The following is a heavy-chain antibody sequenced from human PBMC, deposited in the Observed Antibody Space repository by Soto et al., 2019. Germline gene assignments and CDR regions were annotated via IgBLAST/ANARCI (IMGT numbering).Heavy chain of an antibody. D-gene: IGHD1-1*01. J-gene: IGHJ4*02. CDR2: ISSGGDLT. Sequence: EVQLLESGGDLVQPGGSLRVSCAASGFMFSSHGMSWVRQAPGKGLEWVSSISSGGDLTYYADSVKGRFTVSRDNLKHTLSLQMDSLRAEDTATYYCAKIGQIGNWFFDYCGQGTLVTVSS. CDR3: AKIGQIGNWFFDY. V-gene: IGHV3-23*01. CDR1: GFMFSSHG.